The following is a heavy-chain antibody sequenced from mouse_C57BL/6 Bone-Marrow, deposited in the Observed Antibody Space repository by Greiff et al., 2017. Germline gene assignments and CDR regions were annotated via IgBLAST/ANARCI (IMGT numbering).Heavy chain of an antibody. V-gene: IGHV5-4*01. CDR3: ARDYYDGLFAY. CDR2: ISDGGSYT. CDR1: GFTFSSYA. Sequence: EVHLVESGGGLVKPGGSLKLSCAASGFTFSSYAMSWVRQTPEKRLEWVATISDGGSYTYYPDNVKGRFTISRDNAKNNLYLQMSHLKSEDTAMYYCARDYYDGLFAYWGQGTLVTVSA. J-gene: IGHJ3*01. D-gene: IGHD2-4*01.